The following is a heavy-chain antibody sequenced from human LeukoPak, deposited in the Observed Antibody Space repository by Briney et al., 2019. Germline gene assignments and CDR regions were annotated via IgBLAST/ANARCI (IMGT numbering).Heavy chain of an antibody. D-gene: IGHD6-13*01. CDR1: GFTFSSYS. V-gene: IGHV3-21*04. J-gene: IGHJ4*02. Sequence: GGSLRLSCAASGFTFSSYSMNWVRQAPGKGLEWVSSISSSSSYIYYADSVKGRFTISRDNSKNYLYLQMNSLRAEDTALYYCAKGTSSWHEFDSWGQGTLVTVSS. CDR3: AKGTSSWHEFDS. CDR2: ISSSSSYI.